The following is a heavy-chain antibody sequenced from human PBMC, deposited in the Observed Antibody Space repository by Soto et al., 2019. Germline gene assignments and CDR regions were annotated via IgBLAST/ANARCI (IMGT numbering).Heavy chain of an antibody. D-gene: IGHD6-13*01. J-gene: IGHJ6*03. CDR1: GGSFSGYY. CDR2: INHSGST. V-gene: IGHV4-34*01. Sequence: SETLSLTCAVYGGSFSGYYWSWIRQPPGKGLEWIGEINHSGSTNYNPSLKSRVTISVDTSKNQFSLKLSSVTAADTAVYYCARGPTFYSSSSNYYYYMDVWGKGTTVTVLL. CDR3: ARGPTFYSSSSNYYYYMDV.